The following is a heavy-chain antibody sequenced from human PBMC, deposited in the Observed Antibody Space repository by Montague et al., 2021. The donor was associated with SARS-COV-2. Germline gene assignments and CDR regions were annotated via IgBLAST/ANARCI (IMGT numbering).Heavy chain of an antibody. CDR1: DDSIRKSTYY. CDR3: ARHPTAYADVFDY. V-gene: IGHV4-39*01. D-gene: IGHD2-21*01. Sequence: SETLSLTCTVSDDSIRKSTYYWGWLHQPQGKGLEWNGSVNYGGSNYYHPSLKSRVTMSVDTSQSQLSLKLKSATAADTAVYYCARHPTAYADVFDYWGQGTMVTVSS. CDR2: VNYGGSN. J-gene: IGHJ4*02.